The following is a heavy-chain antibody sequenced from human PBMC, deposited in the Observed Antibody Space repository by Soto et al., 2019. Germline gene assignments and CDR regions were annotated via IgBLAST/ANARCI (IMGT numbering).Heavy chain of an antibody. CDR3: ARRARPDFYYMDV. J-gene: IGHJ6*03. V-gene: IGHV3-64*01. D-gene: IGHD6-6*01. CDR1: GFTLNGYA. CDR2: ISSNGVGT. Sequence: EVQLAEPGGGLAQPGGSLRLSCAASGFTLNGYAMDWVRQAPGKGLEYVSGISSNGVGTYYANSVQGRFTISRDNSKNTVYLQMGSLRPEDMAVYYCARRARPDFYYMDVWGKGTTVTVSS.